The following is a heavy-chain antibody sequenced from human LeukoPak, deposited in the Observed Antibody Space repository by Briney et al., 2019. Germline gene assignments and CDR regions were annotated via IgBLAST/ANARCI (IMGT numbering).Heavy chain of an antibody. CDR3: ARISSDSISYYDH. D-gene: IGHD3-22*01. V-gene: IGHV3-74*01. CDR1: GITFSTYW. CDR2: INSEGSTI. J-gene: IGHJ4*02. Sequence: GGSLRLSCAGSGITFSTYWMHWIRQAPGKGLVWVSRINSEGSTISYADSVKGRFTISRDNAKNTLFLQMDSLRAEDTAVYYCARISSDSISYYDHWGQGTLVTVSS.